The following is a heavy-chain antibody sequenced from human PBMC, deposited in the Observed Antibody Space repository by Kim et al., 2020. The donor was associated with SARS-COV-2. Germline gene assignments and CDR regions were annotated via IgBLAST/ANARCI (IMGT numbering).Heavy chain of an antibody. V-gene: IGHV3-21*01. CDR3: ALSMVNRLP. D-gene: IGHD2-8*01. Sequence: SSYIYYADSVKGRFTISRDNAKNSLYLQMNSLRAEDTAVYYCALSMVNRLPWGQGTLVTVSS. J-gene: IGHJ4*02. CDR2: SSYI.